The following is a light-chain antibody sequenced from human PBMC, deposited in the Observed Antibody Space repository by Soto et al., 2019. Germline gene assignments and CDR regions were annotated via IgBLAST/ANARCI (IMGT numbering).Light chain of an antibody. CDR2: GAS. V-gene: IGKV3-15*01. J-gene: IGKJ1*01. CDR1: QSISDT. Sequence: EIVMTQSPATLSVSPGGRATLSCRASQSISDTLGWYQQKPGQAPRLLIYGASTRATGIPARFSGSGSGTEFTLTISSLQSEDSAVYYCQQYNNWPPWTFGQGTNVDIK. CDR3: QQYNNWPPWT.